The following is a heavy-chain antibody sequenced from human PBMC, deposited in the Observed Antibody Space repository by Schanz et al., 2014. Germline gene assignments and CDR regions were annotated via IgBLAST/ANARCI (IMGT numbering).Heavy chain of an antibody. CDR1: GGTFSSFG. Sequence: QVQLVQSGAEVRKPGSSVKVSCKASGGTFSSFGINWVRQAPGQGLEWMGRIMPLRGIGNNAWKFQDRLTITADKSMNITYMELSSLGTEDTAVYYCTRLRRADPNGFDVWGQGTTVTVS. D-gene: IGHD6-19*01. V-gene: IGHV1-69*04. J-gene: IGHJ6*02. CDR2: IMPLRGIG. CDR3: TRLRRADPNGFDV.